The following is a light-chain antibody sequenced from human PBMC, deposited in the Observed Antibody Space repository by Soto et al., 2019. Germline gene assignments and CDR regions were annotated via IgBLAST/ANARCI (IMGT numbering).Light chain of an antibody. CDR3: QQSFSTPWT. Sequence: DIQMTQSPSSLSASVGDRVTITCRASQSISIYLNWYQQKPGKAPNLLIYAASSLQSGVPSRFSGSGSGTDFTRTVSSLQPEDFATYYCQQSFSTPWTFGQGTKVEI. CDR1: QSISIY. J-gene: IGKJ1*01. V-gene: IGKV1-39*01. CDR2: AAS.